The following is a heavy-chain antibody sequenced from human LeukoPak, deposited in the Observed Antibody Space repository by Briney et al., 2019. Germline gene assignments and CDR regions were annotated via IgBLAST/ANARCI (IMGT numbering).Heavy chain of an antibody. Sequence: GESLKTSCKGSGYSFTNYWIGWVRQMPGKGLEWMGTIYPGDSDTKYSPSFQGQVTISADKSISTAYLQWSSLKASDTAMYYCARRIAAAGSIGTRYFDYWGQGTLVTVSS. CDR2: IYPGDSDT. V-gene: IGHV5-51*01. D-gene: IGHD6-13*01. CDR1: GYSFTNYW. CDR3: ARRIAAAGSIGTRYFDY. J-gene: IGHJ4*02.